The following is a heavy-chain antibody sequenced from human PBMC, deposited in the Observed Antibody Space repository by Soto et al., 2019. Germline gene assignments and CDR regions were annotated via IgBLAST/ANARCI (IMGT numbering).Heavy chain of an antibody. CDR3: TPDSLFTMILARFAF. D-gene: IGHD3-22*01. CDR2: IKSKTDGGAT. CDR1: GFTFSSAR. J-gene: IGHJ4*01. V-gene: IGHV3-15*07. Sequence: GGSLRLSCAASGFTFSSARINWVRQAPGKGLEWVGRIKSKTDGGATDFAAPVKGRFAISRDDSKDVVYRKINSLKTEDTAVYYCTPDSLFTMILARFAFWAHGTRVPASS.